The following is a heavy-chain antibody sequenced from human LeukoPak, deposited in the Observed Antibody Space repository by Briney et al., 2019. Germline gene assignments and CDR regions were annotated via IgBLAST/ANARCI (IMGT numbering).Heavy chain of an antibody. D-gene: IGHD6-19*01. V-gene: IGHV4-59*01. J-gene: IGHJ3*02. Sequence: SETLSLTCTVSGGSISSYYWSWIRQPPRKGLEWIGYIYYSGSTNYNPSLKSRVTISVDTSKNQFSLKLSSVTAADTAVYYCARSVIAVAGYDAFDIWGQGTVVTVSS. CDR1: GGSISSYY. CDR2: IYYSGST. CDR3: ARSVIAVAGYDAFDI.